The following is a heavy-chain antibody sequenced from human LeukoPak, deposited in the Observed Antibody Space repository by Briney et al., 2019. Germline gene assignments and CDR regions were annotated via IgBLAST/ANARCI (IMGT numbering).Heavy chain of an antibody. CDR1: GGSISSSSYY. V-gene: IGHV4-39*01. J-gene: IGHJ4*02. D-gene: IGHD4-17*01. Sequence: PSETLSLTCIVSGGSISSSSYYWDWIRQPPGKGLEWIGNLYDSGSTHYNPSLRSRVTISADTSKNQFSLELSSVTAADTAVYYCATKRVTTANYFDYWGQGTLVTVSS. CDR2: LYDSGST. CDR3: ATKRVTTANYFDY.